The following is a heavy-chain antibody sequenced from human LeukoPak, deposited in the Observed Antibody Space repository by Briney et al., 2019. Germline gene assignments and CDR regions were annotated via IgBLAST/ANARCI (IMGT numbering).Heavy chain of an antibody. D-gene: IGHD1-1*01. Sequence: GGSLRLSCAASGFTFSNYWMTWVRQAPGKGLERVAFIRNDVINNYYADSVKGRFNISRDNSKNNVYLQMYSLRVEDTSIYYCVRDYNWGFDYWGQGTVVTVSS. CDR1: GFTFSNYW. J-gene: IGHJ4*02. V-gene: IGHV3-30*02. CDR2: IRNDVINN. CDR3: VRDYNWGFDY.